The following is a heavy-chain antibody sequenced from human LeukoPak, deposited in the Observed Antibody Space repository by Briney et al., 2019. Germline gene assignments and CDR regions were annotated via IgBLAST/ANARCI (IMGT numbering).Heavy chain of an antibody. CDR2: INSDGSST. CDR3: AKDSNYYGMDV. CDR1: GFTFSTYW. Sequence: GGSLRLSCAASGFTFSTYWMHWVRQAPGKGLVWVSRINSDGSSTSYADSVKGRFTISRDNAKNSLYLQMNSLRAEDTALYYCAKDSNYYGMDVWGQGTTVTVSS. J-gene: IGHJ6*02. V-gene: IGHV3-74*01.